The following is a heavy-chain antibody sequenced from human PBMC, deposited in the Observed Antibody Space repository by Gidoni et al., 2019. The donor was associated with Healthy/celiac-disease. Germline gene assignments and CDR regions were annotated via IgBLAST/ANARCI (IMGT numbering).Heavy chain of an antibody. CDR1: GGTFSSYA. D-gene: IGHD2-2*02. Sequence: QVQLVQSGAEVKKPGSSVKVSCKASGGTFSSYAISWVRQAPRRGLEWMGGIIPIFGTANYSQKFQGIVTITADKSTSTAYMELSSLRSEDTAVYYCARDQGCSSTSCYTSSYYYYYMDVWGKGTTVTVSS. V-gene: IGHV1-69*06. CDR2: IIPIFGTA. CDR3: ARDQGCSSTSCYTSSYYYYYMDV. J-gene: IGHJ6*03.